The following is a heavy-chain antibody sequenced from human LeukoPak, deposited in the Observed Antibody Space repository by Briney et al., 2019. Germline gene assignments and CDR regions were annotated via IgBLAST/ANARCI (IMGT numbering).Heavy chain of an antibody. D-gene: IGHD3-22*01. Sequence: GGSLRLSCAASGFTFSSYAMHWVRQAPGKGLEWVAVISYDGSNKYYADSVKGRFTISRDNAKNSLYLQMNSLRAEDTAVYYCARVDSSGYRHYYGMDVWGQGTTVTVSS. V-gene: IGHV3-30*07. CDR2: ISYDGSNK. CDR1: GFTFSSYA. CDR3: ARVDSSGYRHYYGMDV. J-gene: IGHJ6*02.